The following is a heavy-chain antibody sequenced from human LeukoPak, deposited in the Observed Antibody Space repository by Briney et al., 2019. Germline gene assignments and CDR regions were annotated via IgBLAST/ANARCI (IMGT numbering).Heavy chain of an antibody. V-gene: IGHV3-21*01. Sequence: GGSLRLSCAASGFTFSSYSMNWVRQAPGKGLEWVSSISSSSSYIYYADSVKGRFTISRDNAKNSLYLQMNSLRAEDTAVYYCARDRGRTTVVTPFDYWGQGTLVTVSS. CDR3: ARDRGRTTVVTPFDY. J-gene: IGHJ4*02. CDR1: GFTFSSYS. D-gene: IGHD4-23*01. CDR2: ISSSSSYI.